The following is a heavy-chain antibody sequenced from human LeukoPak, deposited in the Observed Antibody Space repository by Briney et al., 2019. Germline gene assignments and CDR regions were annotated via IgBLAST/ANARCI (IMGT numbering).Heavy chain of an antibody. D-gene: IGHD4-17*01. CDR3: ARDPTTSFYYYYGMDV. V-gene: IGHV3-7*01. Sequence: PGGSLRLSCAASGFTFSSYWMSWVRQAPGKGLEWVANIKQDGSEKYYVDSVKGRFTISRDNAKNSLYLQMNSLRAEDTAVYYCARDPTTSFYYYYGMDVWGQGTTVTVSS. CDR1: GFTFSSYW. J-gene: IGHJ6*02. CDR2: IKQDGSEK.